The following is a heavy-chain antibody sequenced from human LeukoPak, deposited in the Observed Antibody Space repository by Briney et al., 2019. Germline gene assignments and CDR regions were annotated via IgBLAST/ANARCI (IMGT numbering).Heavy chain of an antibody. CDR1: GLSFSSFA. CDR2: IRGNGET. D-gene: IGHD3-16*01. Sequence: GGSLRLSCAASGLSFSSFAMSWVRQGPARGLEWVSSIRGNGETLYADSVKGRFTLSSDISRNTVYFQLNNLRVEDTAIYYCAKASLVSSTDAVRWGQGTLVTVSS. CDR3: AKASLVSSTDAVR. J-gene: IGHJ4*02. V-gene: IGHV3-23*01.